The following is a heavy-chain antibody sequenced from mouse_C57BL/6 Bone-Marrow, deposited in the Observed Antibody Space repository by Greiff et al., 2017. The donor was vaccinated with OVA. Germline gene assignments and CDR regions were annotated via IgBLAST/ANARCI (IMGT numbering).Heavy chain of an antibody. CDR2: IDPSDSET. CDR3: AIYYYVSGYFDV. J-gene: IGHJ1*03. Sequence: QVQLQQPGAELVRPGSSVKLSCKASGYTFTSYWMHWVKQRPIQGLEWIGNIDPSDSETHYNQKFKDKATLTVDKSSSTAYMQLSSLTSEDSAVYYCAIYYYVSGYFDVWGTGTTVTVSS. V-gene: IGHV1-52*01. CDR1: GYTFTSYW. D-gene: IGHD1-1*01.